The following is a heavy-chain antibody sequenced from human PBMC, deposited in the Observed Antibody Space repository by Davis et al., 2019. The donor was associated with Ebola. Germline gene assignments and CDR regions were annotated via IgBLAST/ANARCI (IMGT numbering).Heavy chain of an antibody. CDR1: GYSFTSYG. D-gene: IGHD1-26*01. J-gene: IGHJ3*02. V-gene: IGHV1-18*04. Sequence: ASVKVSCKASGYSFTSYGISWVRQAPGQGLEWMGWISGYYGNTNYAQRLQGRVTMTTDTSTGTAFMELRSLRSDDTAVYFCARTSIVGTTTTASDIWGQGTKVTVSS. CDR3: ARTSIVGTTTTASDI. CDR2: ISGYYGNT.